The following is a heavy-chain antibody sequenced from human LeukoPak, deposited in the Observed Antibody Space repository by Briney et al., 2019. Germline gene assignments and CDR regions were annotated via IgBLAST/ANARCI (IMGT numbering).Heavy chain of an antibody. V-gene: IGHV1-8*01. J-gene: IGHJ4*02. CDR2: MNPINGNT. D-gene: IGHD3-9*01. CDR1: GYTFTSYD. CDR3: ARGLATTTWTIAMTGLDH. Sequence: ASVTVSCKSSGYTFTSYDINWVRQAPGQGLEWMGWMNPINGNTGYAQKFQGRVTMTRDTSISTAYMELSSLSSEDRAVYYCARGLATTTWTIAMTGLDHWGPGTLVTVSS.